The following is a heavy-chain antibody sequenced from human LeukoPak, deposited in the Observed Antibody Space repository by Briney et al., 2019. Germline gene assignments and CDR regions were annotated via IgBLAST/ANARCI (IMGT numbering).Heavy chain of an antibody. J-gene: IGHJ4*02. D-gene: IGHD6-6*01. CDR2: IIPIFGTA. CDR1: GYTFTSYG. CDR3: ARDKSLAARTIREYYFDY. Sequence: ASVKVSCKASGYTFTSYGISWVRQAPGQGLEWMGGIIPIFGTANYAQKFQGRVTITTDESTSTAYMELSSLRSEDTAVYYCARDKSLAARTIREYYFDYWGQGTLVTVSS. V-gene: IGHV1-69*05.